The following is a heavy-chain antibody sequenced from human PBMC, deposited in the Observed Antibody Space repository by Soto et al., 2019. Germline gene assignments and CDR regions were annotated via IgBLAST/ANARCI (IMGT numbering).Heavy chain of an antibody. CDR2: IVPLSGTP. V-gene: IGHV1-69*06. CDR3: ARDWRQMSRGGFFDY. Sequence: QVRLVQSGAEVKKPGSSVKLSCKVSGGNSNSYSIAWVRQAPGQGLQWLGTIVPLSGTPNRAHKFQGRVTITADTSTNTAYLELSSLRYEDTAIYYCARDWRQMSRGGFFDYWGQGSLVTISS. D-gene: IGHD3-3*01. J-gene: IGHJ4*02. CDR1: GGNSNSYS.